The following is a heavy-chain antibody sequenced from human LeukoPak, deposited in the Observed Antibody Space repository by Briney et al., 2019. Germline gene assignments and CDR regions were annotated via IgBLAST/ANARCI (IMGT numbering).Heavy chain of an antibody. D-gene: IGHD3-16*01. Sequence: SSETLSLTCAVYGGSFSGYYWSWIRQPPGKGLEWIGEINHSGSTNYNPSLKSRVTISVDTSKNQFSLKLSSVTAADTAVYYCARGRIRLRFSFRGYYMDVWGKGTTVTVSS. CDR1: GGSFSGYY. V-gene: IGHV4-34*01. CDR2: INHSGST. CDR3: ARGRIRLRFSFRGYYMDV. J-gene: IGHJ6*03.